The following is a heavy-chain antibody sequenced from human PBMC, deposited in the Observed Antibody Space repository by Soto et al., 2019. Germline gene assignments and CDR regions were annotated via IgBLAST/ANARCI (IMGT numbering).Heavy chain of an antibody. V-gene: IGHV3-23*01. CDR3: ARDWHRLVDFWSSSYPYYFDY. CDR2: ITDSGGDT. J-gene: IGHJ4*02. D-gene: IGHD3-3*01. Sequence: AASGMSFGIFSIGGVRPAKGISLDGVSVITDSGGDTLYADSVKGRFTISRDNSKDTLYLQMNSLGAEDTAVYYCARDWHRLVDFWSSSYPYYFDYWGQGNLVSGSA. CDR1: GMSFGIFS.